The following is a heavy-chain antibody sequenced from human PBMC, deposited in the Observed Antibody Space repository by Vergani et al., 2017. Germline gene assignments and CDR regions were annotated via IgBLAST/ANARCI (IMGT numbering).Heavy chain of an antibody. CDR1: GFTFDDYG. Sequence: RLVQSGGGLAHPGGSLRLSCAASGFTFDDYGMSWVRQAQVKGLEWVSLISWDGGRSYYANSVKSRLSISRENRKNSLYLQMNSLRAEDTALYYCAKASWNGGNSEVYFDYWGQGTLVTVSS. V-gene: IGHV3-43D*03. D-gene: IGHD4-23*01. J-gene: IGHJ4*02. CDR2: ISWDGGRS. CDR3: AKASWNGGNSEVYFDY.